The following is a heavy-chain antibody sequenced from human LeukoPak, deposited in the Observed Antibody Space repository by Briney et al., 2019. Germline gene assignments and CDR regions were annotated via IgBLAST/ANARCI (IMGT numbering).Heavy chain of an antibody. D-gene: IGHD5-12*01. CDR2: ISYDGSNK. V-gene: IGHV3-30*18. CDR1: GFTFSSYG. CDR3: AKGAYDYIEMGYFDY. Sequence: GGSLRLSCAASGFTFSSYGMHWVRQAPGKGLEWVAVISYDGSNKYYADSVKGRFTISRDNSKNTLYLQMNSLRAGDTAVYYCAKGAYDYIEMGYFDYWGQGTVVTVSS. J-gene: IGHJ4*02.